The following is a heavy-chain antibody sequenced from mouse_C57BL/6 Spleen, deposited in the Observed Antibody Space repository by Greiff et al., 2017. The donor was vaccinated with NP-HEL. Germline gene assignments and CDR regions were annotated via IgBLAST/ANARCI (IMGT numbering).Heavy chain of an antibody. CDR1: GYTFTSYW. J-gene: IGHJ2*01. CDR3: ARGYSNYFDY. D-gene: IGHD2-5*01. CDR2: IDPSDSYT. V-gene: IGHV1-50*01. Sequence: QVQLQQPGAELVKPGASVKLSCKASGYTFTSYWMQWVKQRPGQGLEWIGEIDPSDSYTNYNQKFKGKATLTVDTSSSTAYMQLSSLTSEDSAVYYCARGYSNYFDYWGQGTPLTVSS.